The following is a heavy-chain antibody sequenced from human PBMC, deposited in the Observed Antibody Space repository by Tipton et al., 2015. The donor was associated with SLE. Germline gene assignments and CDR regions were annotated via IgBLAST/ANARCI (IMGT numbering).Heavy chain of an antibody. CDR3: TRDRTPDYYYYYMDV. J-gene: IGHJ6*03. CDR2: IYYSGST. D-gene: IGHD2-15*01. Sequence: TLSLTCTVSGGSISGYYWSWIRQPPGKGLEWIGYIYYSGSTNYNPSLKSRVTMSVDTSENQFSLRVTSVTAADSAIYYCTRDRTPDYYYYYMDVWGKGTTVTVSS. CDR1: GGSISGYY. V-gene: IGHV4-59*12.